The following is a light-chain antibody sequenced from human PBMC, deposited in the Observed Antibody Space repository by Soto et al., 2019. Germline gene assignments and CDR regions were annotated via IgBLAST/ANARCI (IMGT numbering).Light chain of an antibody. V-gene: IGLV1-44*01. Sequence: QSVLTQPLSVSASHGQRVTISCSGGSSNIGSNTVAWYQHLPGTAPPRLIFTAGQRPSGVPGRFSGSKSGTSASLDISGLQSEDECDYSCSAWHISLNGYVFGPGTTVTVL. CDR2: TAG. CDR1: SSNIGSNT. J-gene: IGLJ1*01. CDR3: SAWHISLNGYV.